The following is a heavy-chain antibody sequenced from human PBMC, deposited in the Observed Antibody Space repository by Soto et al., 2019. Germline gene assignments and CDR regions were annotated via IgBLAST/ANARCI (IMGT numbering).Heavy chain of an antibody. J-gene: IGHJ4*02. CDR2: IGVSGGTT. CDR3: AKDWGTLDY. CDR1: GFNFRSYP. Sequence: GVSLRLSCAASGFNFRSYPMSWVRQAPEKGLEWVSSIGVSGGTTYYADSVKGRFTISRDNSQNTLYLEMNSLRAEDTAVYYCAKDWGTLDYWGQGALVTVSS. V-gene: IGHV3-23*01. D-gene: IGHD7-27*01.